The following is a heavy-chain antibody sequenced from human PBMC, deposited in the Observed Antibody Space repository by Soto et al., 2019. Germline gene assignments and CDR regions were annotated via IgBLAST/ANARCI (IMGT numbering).Heavy chain of an antibody. Sequence: EGQLLESGGGLEQPGGSLRLSCAASGFTFNNYAMTWVRQAPGKGLEWVSTISHTGGSTYYSDSVKGRFTISRDTSKNTLYIQMNSVRGEDTGVYDCAKERCSSGDCKYYYGMDVWGQGTTVTVSS. CDR2: ISHTGGST. CDR1: GFTFNNYA. J-gene: IGHJ6*02. CDR3: AKERCSSGDCKYYYGMDV. D-gene: IGHD2-2*01. V-gene: IGHV3-23*01.